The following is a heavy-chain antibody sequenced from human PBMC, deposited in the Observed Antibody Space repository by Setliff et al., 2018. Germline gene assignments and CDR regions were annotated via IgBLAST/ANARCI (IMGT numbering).Heavy chain of an antibody. J-gene: IGHJ4*02. CDR2: MNYSGTT. V-gene: IGHV4-61*05. CDR1: GGSISSSIYS. CDR3: ARGNSRSSVCYVVPHFDY. D-gene: IGHD6-19*01. Sequence: PSETLSLTCSVSGGSISSSIYSWDWIRQPPGKGLEWIGYMNYSGTTNYNPSLKSRFTISVDTSKNQFSRRLKSVTAADTAVYYGARGNSRSSVCYVVPHFDYWGQGTLVTVSS.